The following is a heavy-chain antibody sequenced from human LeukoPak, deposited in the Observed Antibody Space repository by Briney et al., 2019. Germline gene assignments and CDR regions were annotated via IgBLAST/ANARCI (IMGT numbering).Heavy chain of an antibody. CDR2: IYYSGST. D-gene: IGHD3-22*01. J-gene: IGHJ4*02. CDR3: ARVFDRYYFDY. CDR1: GGSISSYY. Sequence: SETLSLTCTVSGGSISSYYWSWIRQPPGKGLEWIGYIYYSGSTNYNPSLKSRVTISVDTSKNHFSLRLNSVTAADTAVYYCARVFDRYYFDYWGQGTLVTVSS. V-gene: IGHV4-59*12.